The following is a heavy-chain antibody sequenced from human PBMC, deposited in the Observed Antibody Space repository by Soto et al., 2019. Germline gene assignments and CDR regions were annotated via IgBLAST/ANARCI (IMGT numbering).Heavy chain of an antibody. Sequence: SGESLKISCKGSGYSFTSYWIGWVRQMPGKGLEWMGIIYPGDSDTRYSPSFQGQVTISADKSISTAYLQWSSLKASDTAMYYCARQDVDTAMDTGSTYYYYGMDVWGQGTTVTVSS. CDR3: ARQDVDTAMDTGSTYYYYGMDV. V-gene: IGHV5-51*01. J-gene: IGHJ6*02. CDR2: IYPGDSDT. D-gene: IGHD5-18*01. CDR1: GYSFTSYW.